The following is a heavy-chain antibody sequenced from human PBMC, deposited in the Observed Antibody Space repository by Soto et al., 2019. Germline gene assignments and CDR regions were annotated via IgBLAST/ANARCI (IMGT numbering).Heavy chain of an antibody. V-gene: IGHV4-59*01. J-gene: IGHJ6*02. CDR3: ARVYYYGSGRRYYDGKDF. CDR1: GGSISSYY. Sequence: SETLSLTCTVSGGSISSYYWSWIRQPPGKGLEWIGYIYYSGSTNYNPSLKSRVTISVDTSKNQFSLKLSSVTAADTAVYYCARVYYYGSGRRYYDGKDFWGQGTTVTVSS. CDR2: IYYSGST. D-gene: IGHD3-10*01.